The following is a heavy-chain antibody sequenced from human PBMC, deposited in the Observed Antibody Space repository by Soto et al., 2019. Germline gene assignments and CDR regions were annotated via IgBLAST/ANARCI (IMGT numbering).Heavy chain of an antibody. Sequence: SETLSLTCTVSGGSISSYYWSWIRQPPGKGLEWIGYIYYSGSTNYNPSLKSRVTISVDTSKNQFSLKLSSVTAADTAVYYCARGRDSGYSSGWYAREFDYWGQGTLVTVSS. J-gene: IGHJ4*02. V-gene: IGHV4-59*01. CDR2: IYYSGST. D-gene: IGHD6-19*01. CDR1: GGSISSYY. CDR3: ARGRDSGYSSGWYAREFDY.